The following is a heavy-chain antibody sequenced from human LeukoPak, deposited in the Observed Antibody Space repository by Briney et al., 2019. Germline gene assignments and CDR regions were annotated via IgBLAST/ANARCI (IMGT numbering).Heavy chain of an antibody. CDR1: GFTFSSYE. CDR3: ARNRVVVAPAAPDY. J-gene: IGHJ4*02. D-gene: IGHD2-2*01. CDR2: ISSDSNYI. V-gene: IGHV3-21*01. Sequence: PGGSLRLSCAASGFTFSSYEMNWVRQAPGKGLEWVSSISSDSNYIYYADSVKGRFTISRDNAKHSLYLQMNSLGAEDTAVYYCARNRVVVAPAAPDYWGQGTLVTVSS.